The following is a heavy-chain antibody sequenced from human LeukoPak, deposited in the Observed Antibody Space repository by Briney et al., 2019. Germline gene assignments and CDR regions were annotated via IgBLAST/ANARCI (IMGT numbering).Heavy chain of an antibody. D-gene: IGHD1-7*01. Sequence: PGWALPLSCAACRLPFSHSVIHGLRQAPGKGLEGVAFIRYDGSKKYYADSVKGRFNISRDNSKNALYLQMNSLRGEDTAVYYCFGITVTDVPYWGQGALVTVSS. V-gene: IGHV3-30*02. CDR2: IRYDGSKK. CDR1: RLPFSHSV. CDR3: FGITVTDVPY. J-gene: IGHJ4*02.